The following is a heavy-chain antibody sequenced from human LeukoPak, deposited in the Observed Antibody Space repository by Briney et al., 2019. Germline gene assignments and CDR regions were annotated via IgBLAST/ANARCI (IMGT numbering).Heavy chain of an antibody. J-gene: IGHJ4*02. D-gene: IGHD2-2*01. V-gene: IGHV3-11*04. Sequence: PVQPLDSPSVVSSSGSTIYYADSVKGRFTISRDNTKKSLYLQLNSLRPEDSAVYYCARPRGCGSARCNNFDYWGQGTLVTVSS. CDR2: VSSSGSTI. CDR3: ARPRGCGSARCNNFDY.